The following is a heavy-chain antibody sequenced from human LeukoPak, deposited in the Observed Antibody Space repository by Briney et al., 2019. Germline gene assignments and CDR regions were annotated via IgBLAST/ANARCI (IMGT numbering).Heavy chain of an antibody. V-gene: IGHV3-74*01. J-gene: IGHJ6*03. CDR3: ARVDFWSGFYYYYYMDV. CDR1: GFTFSSYW. CDR2: INTDGSST. Sequence: RPGGSLRLSCAASGFTFSSYWMHWVRQAPGKGLVWVSRINTDGSSTSYADSVKGRFTISRDNAKNTLYLQMNSLRAEDTAVYYCARVDFWSGFYYYYYMDVWGKGTTVTVSS. D-gene: IGHD3-3*01.